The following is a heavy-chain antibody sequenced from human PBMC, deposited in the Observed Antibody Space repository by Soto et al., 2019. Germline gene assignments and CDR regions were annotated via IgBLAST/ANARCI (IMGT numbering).Heavy chain of an antibody. Sequence: EVQLVESGGGLVQPGGSLRLSCTASGFTFSSRAMNWVRQFPGRGLEWVSYISSSSSNIDYADSVKGRFTVSRDNAKNALYLQLNTLRDEETAVYYCASDRSLGSNWYYYLESWGQGTLVTASS. D-gene: IGHD1-20*01. CDR2: ISSSSSNI. V-gene: IGHV3-48*02. CDR1: GFTFSSRA. J-gene: IGHJ4*02. CDR3: ASDRSLGSNWYYYLES.